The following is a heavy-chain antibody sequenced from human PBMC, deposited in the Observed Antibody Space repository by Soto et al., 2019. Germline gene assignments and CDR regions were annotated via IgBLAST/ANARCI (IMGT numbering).Heavy chain of an antibody. CDR2: IKSKTDGGTT. V-gene: IGHV3-15*07. CDR3: TTAAGGY. Sequence: SVSNAWMNWVRQAPGKGLEWVGRIKSKTDGGTTDYAAPVKGRFTISRDDSKNTLYLQMNSLKIEDTSVYYCTTAAGGYWGQGTLVTFSS. D-gene: IGHD3-10*01. CDR1: SVSNAW. J-gene: IGHJ4*02.